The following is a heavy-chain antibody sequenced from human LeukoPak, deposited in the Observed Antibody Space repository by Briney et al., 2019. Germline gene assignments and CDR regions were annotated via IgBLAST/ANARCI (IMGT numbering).Heavy chain of an antibody. V-gene: IGHV3-30*18. D-gene: IGHD6-19*01. CDR1: GFTFSSYA. CDR3: AKVPRQNGWFPLSDY. CDR2: MSYDGGTK. Sequence: GGSLRLSCAASGFTFSSYAMHWVRQAPGKGLEWVAVMSYDGGTKYYAESVKGRFTISRDNSKNTLYQQINSLRAEDTAVYYCAKVPRQNGWFPLSDYWGQGALVTVSS. J-gene: IGHJ4*02.